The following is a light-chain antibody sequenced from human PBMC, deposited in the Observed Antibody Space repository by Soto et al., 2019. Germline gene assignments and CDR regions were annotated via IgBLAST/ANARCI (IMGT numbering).Light chain of an antibody. CDR1: QSVSSSY. CDR3: QQYGSSPPLT. J-gene: IGKJ4*01. CDR2: GAS. V-gene: IGKV3-20*01. Sequence: EIVLTQSPDTLSLSPGERATLSCRASQSVSSSYLAWYQQKPGQAPRLLIYGASSRATGIPDRFSGSGSGTDFTLTISRLEPEDFAVYYCQQYGSSPPLTFGGGTKVEFK.